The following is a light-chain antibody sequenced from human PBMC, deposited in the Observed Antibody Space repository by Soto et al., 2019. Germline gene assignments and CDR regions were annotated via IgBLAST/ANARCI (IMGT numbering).Light chain of an antibody. CDR3: QQYNNGPPIT. J-gene: IGKJ5*01. Sequence: DIGLTHTTATLSLSPRTRSTLSCRASQSVINYLAWYQQKPGQAPRLLIYDTSNRATGIPARFSGSGSGTEFTLTISSLQSEDFAVYYCQQYNNGPPITFGQGTRLEIK. CDR2: DTS. CDR1: QSVINY. V-gene: IGKV3-11*01.